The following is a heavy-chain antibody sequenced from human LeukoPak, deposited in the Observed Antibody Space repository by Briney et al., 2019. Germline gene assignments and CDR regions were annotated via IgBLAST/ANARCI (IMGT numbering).Heavy chain of an antibody. CDR1: GGSISSSSYY. J-gene: IGHJ5*02. CDR2: IYYSGST. CDR3: ARGSAAVADADP. Sequence: PSETLSLTCTVSGGSISSSSYYWGWIRQPPGKGLEWIGSIYYSGSTYYNPSLKSRVTISVDTSKNQFSLKLSSVTAADTAVYYCARGSAAVADADPWGQGTLVTVSS. D-gene: IGHD6-13*01. V-gene: IGHV4-39*07.